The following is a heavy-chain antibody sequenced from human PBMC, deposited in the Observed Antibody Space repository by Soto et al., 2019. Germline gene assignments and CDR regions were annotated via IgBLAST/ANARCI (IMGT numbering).Heavy chain of an antibody. CDR3: ARGEAEGYNWNLGY. Sequence: PGGSLRLSCAASGFTFSSYAMHWVRQAPGKGLEYVSAISSNGGSTYYANSVKGRFTTSRDNSKNTLYLQMGSLRAEDMAVYYCARGEAEGYNWNLGYWGQGTLVTVSS. V-gene: IGHV3-64*01. J-gene: IGHJ4*02. D-gene: IGHD1-20*01. CDR2: ISSNGGST. CDR1: GFTFSSYA.